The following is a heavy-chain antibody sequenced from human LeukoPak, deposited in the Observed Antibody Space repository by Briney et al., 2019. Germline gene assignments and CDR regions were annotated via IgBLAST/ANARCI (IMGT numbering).Heavy chain of an antibody. CDR2: INPNSGGT. CDR3: ARSWELADAFDI. Sequence: ASVKVSCKASGYTFTSYYMHWVRQAPGQGLEWTGWINPNSGGTNYAQKFQGRVTMTRDTSISTAYMELSRLRSDDTAVYYCARSWELADAFDIWGQGTMVTVSS. D-gene: IGHD1-26*01. V-gene: IGHV1-2*02. J-gene: IGHJ3*02. CDR1: GYTFTSYY.